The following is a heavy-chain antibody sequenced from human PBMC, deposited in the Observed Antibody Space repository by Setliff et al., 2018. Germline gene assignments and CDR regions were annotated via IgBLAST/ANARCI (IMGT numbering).Heavy chain of an antibody. CDR2: IFDNGNT. V-gene: IGHV4-39*07. Sequence: LSLTCTVSGGSISSSSYYWGWIRQPPGKGLEWIGYIFDNGNTYYNPSLKSRVTISVDTSKNQFSLKLSSVTAADTALYYCTVYNTGSSKDHYWGQGTPVTVSS. CDR1: GGSISSSSYY. D-gene: IGHD2-8*02. CDR3: TVYNTGSSKDHY. J-gene: IGHJ4*02.